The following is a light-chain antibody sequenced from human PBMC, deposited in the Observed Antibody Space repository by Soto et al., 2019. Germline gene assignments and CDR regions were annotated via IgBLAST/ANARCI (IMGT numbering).Light chain of an antibody. Sequence: IQVTQSPSSLSAAVGDRVTITCRASQGITSYLAWYQQKPGKAPKLLIYAASALHTGVSSRFSGSGYGTDFAITIINLQPENFETYFCQQLYSYPLTFSGGTTLEF. CDR2: AAS. V-gene: IGKV1-9*01. CDR1: QGITSY. CDR3: QQLYSYPLT. J-gene: IGKJ4*01.